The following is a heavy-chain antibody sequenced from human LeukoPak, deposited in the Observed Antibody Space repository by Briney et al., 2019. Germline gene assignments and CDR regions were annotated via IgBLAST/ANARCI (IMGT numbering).Heavy chain of an antibody. D-gene: IGHD6-13*01. Sequence: GGSLRLSCAASGFTFSDYYMSWIRQAPGKGLEWVSYISSSGSTIYYADSVKGRFIISRDNAKNSLYLQMNSLRAEDTAVYYCAREPQYVAARTYFDYWGQGTLVTVSS. CDR1: GFTFSDYY. CDR2: ISSSGSTI. CDR3: AREPQYVAARTYFDY. J-gene: IGHJ4*02. V-gene: IGHV3-11*01.